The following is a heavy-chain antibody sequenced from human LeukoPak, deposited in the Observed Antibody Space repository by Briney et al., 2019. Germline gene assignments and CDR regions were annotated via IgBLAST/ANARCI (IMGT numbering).Heavy chain of an antibody. CDR2: ISGSGGST. CDR3: AKDREMWYFDY. Sequence: GGSLRLSCAASAFTFSNSAMSWVRQAPGKGLELVSSISGSGGSTDYADFVKGRFTISRDNSKNTLYLQMNSLRAEDTAVYYCAKDREMWYFDYWGQGTLVTVSS. CDR1: AFTFSNSA. D-gene: IGHD5-24*01. V-gene: IGHV3-23*01. J-gene: IGHJ4*02.